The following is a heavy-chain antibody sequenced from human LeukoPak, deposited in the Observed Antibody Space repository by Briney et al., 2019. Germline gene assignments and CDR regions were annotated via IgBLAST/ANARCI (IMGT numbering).Heavy chain of an antibody. D-gene: IGHD3-3*01. V-gene: IGHV3-7*03. CDR3: ARAHYDFWSGYPYYFDY. J-gene: IGHJ4*02. CDR1: GFTFSSYW. Sequence: GGSLRLSCAASGFTFSSYWMSWVRQAPGKGLEWVANIKQDGSEKYYVDSVKGRFTISRDSAKNSLYLQMTSLRAEDTAVYYCARAHYDFWSGYPYYFDYWGQGTLVTVSS. CDR2: IKQDGSEK.